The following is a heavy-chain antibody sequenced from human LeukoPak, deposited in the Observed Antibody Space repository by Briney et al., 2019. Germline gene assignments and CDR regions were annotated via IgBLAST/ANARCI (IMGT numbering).Heavy chain of an antibody. Sequence: GGSLRLSCAASGFTFSSYGMHWVRQAPGKGLEWVAFIRYDGSNKYYADSVKGRFTISRDNSKNTLYLQMNSLRAEDTAVYYCAKGVPEVSAAGGSDYWGQGTLVTVSS. J-gene: IGHJ4*02. CDR2: IRYDGSNK. CDR1: GFTFSSYG. D-gene: IGHD6-13*01. CDR3: AKGVPEVSAAGGSDY. V-gene: IGHV3-30*02.